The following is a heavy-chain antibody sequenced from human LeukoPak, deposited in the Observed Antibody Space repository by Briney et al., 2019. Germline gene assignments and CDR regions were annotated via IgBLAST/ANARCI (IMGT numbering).Heavy chain of an antibody. Sequence: ASVKVSCKASGYTFTSYGISWVRQAPGQGLEWMGWISAYNGNTNYAQKLQGGVTITTDTSTSTAYMELRSLRSDDTAVYYCARDRGYCSGGSCYSTSFDIWGQGTMVTVSS. CDR3: ARDRGYCSGGSCYSTSFDI. CDR1: GYTFTSYG. V-gene: IGHV1-18*01. D-gene: IGHD2-15*01. J-gene: IGHJ3*02. CDR2: ISAYNGNT.